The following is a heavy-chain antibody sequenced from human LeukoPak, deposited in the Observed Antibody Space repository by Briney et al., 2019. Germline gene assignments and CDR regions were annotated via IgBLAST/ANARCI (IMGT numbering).Heavy chain of an antibody. V-gene: IGHV3-23*01. J-gene: IGHJ4*02. CDR1: GFTFSSYA. CDR3: TTHYCSSTSCYFPY. Sequence: QPGGSLRLSCAASGFTFSSYATNWVRQALGKGLEWVSAISGSGGRTYYADSVKGRFTISRDNSKNTLYLQMNSLKTEDTAVYYCTTHYCSSTSCYFPYWGQGTLVTVSS. CDR2: ISGSGGRT. D-gene: IGHD2-2*01.